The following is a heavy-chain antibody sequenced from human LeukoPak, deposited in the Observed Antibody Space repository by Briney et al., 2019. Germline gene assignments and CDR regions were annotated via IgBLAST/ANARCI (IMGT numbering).Heavy chain of an antibody. CDR2: ISSSSSYI. CDR3: ARDMFCSGGSCNYWYFDL. CDR1: GFTLSSYS. Sequence: PGGSLRLSCAASGFTLSSYSMNWVRLAPGKGLEWVSSISSSSSYIYYADSMKGRFTISRDNAKNSLYLQMNSLRAEDTAVYYCARDMFCSGGSCNYWYFDLWGRGTLVTVSS. V-gene: IGHV3-21*01. J-gene: IGHJ2*01. D-gene: IGHD2-15*01.